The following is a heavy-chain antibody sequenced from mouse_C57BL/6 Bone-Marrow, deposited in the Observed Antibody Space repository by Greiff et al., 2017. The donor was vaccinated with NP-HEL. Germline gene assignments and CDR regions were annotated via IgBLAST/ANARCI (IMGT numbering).Heavy chain of an antibody. J-gene: IGHJ2*01. Sequence: VQRVESGPGLVAPSQSLSITCTASGFSLTSYGVSWVRQPPGKGLEWLGVIWGDGSTNYHSALISRLSISKDNSKNQAFLKLNSLQTDDTATYCCAKLWLLPLYFDYRGQGTTLTVSS. CDR3: AKLWLLPLYFDY. CDR2: IWGDGST. D-gene: IGHD2-3*01. CDR1: GFSLTSYG. V-gene: IGHV2-3*01.